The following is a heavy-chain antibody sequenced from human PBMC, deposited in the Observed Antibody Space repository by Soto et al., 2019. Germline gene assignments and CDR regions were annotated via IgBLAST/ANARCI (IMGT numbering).Heavy chain of an antibody. CDR2: TYYRSKWYN. Sequence: SQTLSLTCAISGDSVSSNSAAWNWIRQSPSRGLEWLGRTYYRSKWYNDYAVSVKSRITINPDTSKNQFSLQLNSVTPEDTAVYYCARAVPPGIVVVPAADYMYVWGKGTTVTVSS. CDR1: GDSVSSNSAA. V-gene: IGHV6-1*01. J-gene: IGHJ6*03. D-gene: IGHD2-2*01. CDR3: ARAVPPGIVVVPAADYMYV.